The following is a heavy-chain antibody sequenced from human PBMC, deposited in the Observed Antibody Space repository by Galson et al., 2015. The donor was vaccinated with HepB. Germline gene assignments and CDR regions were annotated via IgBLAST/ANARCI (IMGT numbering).Heavy chain of an antibody. V-gene: IGHV4-59*01. CDR3: ARSKGDIDSSWSQSLQH. J-gene: IGHJ1*01. CDR1: GGSISSYY. D-gene: IGHD6-13*01. Sequence: ETLSLTCTASGGSISSYYWSWIRQPPGKGLEWIGYIYYSGSTNYNPSLKSRVTISVDTSKNQFSLNLSSVTAADTAVYYCARSKGDIDSSWSQSLQHWGQGILITVSS. CDR2: IYYSGST.